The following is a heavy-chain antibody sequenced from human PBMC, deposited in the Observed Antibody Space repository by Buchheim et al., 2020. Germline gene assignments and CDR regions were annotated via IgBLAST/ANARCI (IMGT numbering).Heavy chain of an antibody. V-gene: IGHV3-33*01. Sequence: QVQLVESGGGVVQPGRSLRLSCAASGFTFSSYGMHWVRQAPGKGLEWVAVIWYDGSNKYYADSVKGRFTISRDNSKNTLYLQMNSLRGEDTAVYYCARDGRWYYDFWSGYQRDYYYYGMDVWGQGTT. J-gene: IGHJ6*02. CDR2: IWYDGSNK. CDR1: GFTFSSYG. D-gene: IGHD3-3*01. CDR3: ARDGRWYYDFWSGYQRDYYYYGMDV.